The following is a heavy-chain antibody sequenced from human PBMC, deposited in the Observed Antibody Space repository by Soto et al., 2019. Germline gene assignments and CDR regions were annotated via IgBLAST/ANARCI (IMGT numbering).Heavy chain of an antibody. Sequence: QITLKESGPTLVKPTQTLTLTCTFSGFSLSTTAGGVGWIRQPPGKALEWLALIYWDDDERYSPSLKSRLTITKDTSKNQVVLTMTNVDPVDTATYYCAHGSCSSADCYPNPYLDYWGQGILVTVSS. CDR3: AHGSCSSADCYPNPYLDY. J-gene: IGHJ4*02. CDR1: GFSLSTTAGG. D-gene: IGHD2-2*01. CDR2: IYWDDDE. V-gene: IGHV2-5*02.